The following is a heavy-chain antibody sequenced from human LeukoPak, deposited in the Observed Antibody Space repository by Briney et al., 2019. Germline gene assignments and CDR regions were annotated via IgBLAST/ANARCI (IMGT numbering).Heavy chain of an antibody. D-gene: IGHD2-2*01. CDR2: IIPILGIA. J-gene: IGHJ4*02. Sequence: GASVKVSCKASGGTFSSYAISWVRQAPGQGLEWMGRIIPILGIANYAQKFQGRVTITADKSTSTAYMELSSLRSEDTAVYYCARDPKSQLLLDYWGQGTLVTVSS. CDR3: ARDPKSQLLLDY. V-gene: IGHV1-69*04. CDR1: GGTFSSYA.